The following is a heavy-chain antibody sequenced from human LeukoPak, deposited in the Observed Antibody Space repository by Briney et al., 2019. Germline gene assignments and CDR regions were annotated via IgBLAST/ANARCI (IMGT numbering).Heavy chain of an antibody. CDR1: GGSISSGDYY. Sequence: SETLSLTCTVSGGSISSGDYYWSWIRQPPGKGLEWIGYIYYSGSTYYNPSLKSRVTISVDTSKNQFSLKLSSVTAADTAVYYCARGKGVIFSRNWFDPWGQGTLVTVSS. CDR2: IYYSGST. D-gene: IGHD3-16*02. V-gene: IGHV4-30-4*01. CDR3: ARGKGVIFSRNWFDP. J-gene: IGHJ5*02.